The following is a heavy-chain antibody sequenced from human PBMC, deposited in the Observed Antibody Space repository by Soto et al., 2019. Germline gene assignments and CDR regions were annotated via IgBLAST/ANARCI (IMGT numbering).Heavy chain of an antibody. CDR3: ARDKWRAGAGGFYGMDV. CDR2: IYYSGST. J-gene: IGHJ6*02. Sequence: SETLSLTCTVSGGSISSYYWSWIRQPPGKGLEWIGYIYYSGSTNYNPSLKSRVTISLDRSKNQFSLKLTSVTAADAAVYYCARDKWRAGAGGFYGMDVWGQGTTVTVSS. V-gene: IGHV4-59*12. D-gene: IGHD6-13*01. CDR1: GGSISSYY.